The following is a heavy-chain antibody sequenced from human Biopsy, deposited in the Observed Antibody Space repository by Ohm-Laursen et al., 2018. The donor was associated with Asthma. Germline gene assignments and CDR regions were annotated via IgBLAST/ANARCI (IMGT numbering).Heavy chain of an antibody. CDR1: GFTVSDYH. V-gene: IGHV3-11*04. Sequence: SLRLSCTASGFTVSDYHMSWIRQTPGRGLEWISYIGSRITDAIYYADSVQGRFTISRDNAKNSLYLQMNSLRAEDTAVYYCARTFHFWSPYHAEHYQLWGQGTLVTVPS. CDR2: IGSRITDAI. J-gene: IGHJ1*01. CDR3: ARTFHFWSPYHAEHYQL. D-gene: IGHD3-3*02.